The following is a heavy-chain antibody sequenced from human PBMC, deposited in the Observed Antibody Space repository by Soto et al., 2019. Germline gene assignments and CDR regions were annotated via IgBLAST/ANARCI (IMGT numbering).Heavy chain of an antibody. CDR1: GFTFSSYW. D-gene: IGHD3-3*02. CDR2: INSDGGST. J-gene: IGHJ6*02. V-gene: IGHV3-74*01. CDR3: ARSGHFWSGYYNYYYYGMDV. Sequence: GGSLRLSCAASGFTFSSYWMHWVRQAPGKGLVWVSRINSDGGSTSYADSVKGRFTISRDNAKNTLYLQMNSLRAEDTAVYYCARSGHFWSGYYNYYYYGMDVWGQGTTVTVSS.